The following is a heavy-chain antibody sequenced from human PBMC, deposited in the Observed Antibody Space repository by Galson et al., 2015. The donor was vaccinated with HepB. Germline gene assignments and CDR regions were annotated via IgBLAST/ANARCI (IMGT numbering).Heavy chain of an antibody. V-gene: IGHV7-4-1*02. D-gene: IGHD5-12*01. CDR2: INTNTGNP. J-gene: IGHJ4*02. Sequence: SVKVSCKASGYTFTSYALNRVSQGPGQGLEWVGWINTNTGNPTYAQGFTGRFVFSLDTSVSTAYLQISSLKAEDTAVYYCARGKPEERPPTYSGYDYDYWGQGTLVTVSS. CDR3: ARGKPEERPPTYSGYDYDY. CDR1: GYTFTSYA.